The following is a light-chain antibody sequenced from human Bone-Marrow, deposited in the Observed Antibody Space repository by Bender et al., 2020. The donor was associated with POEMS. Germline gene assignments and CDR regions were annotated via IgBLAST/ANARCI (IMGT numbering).Light chain of an antibody. CDR2: EVN. CDR3: CSYAATSAYV. CDR1: SSDVGTYNL. J-gene: IGLJ1*01. Sequence: QSALTQPASVSGSPGQSITISCAGTSSDVGTYNLVSWYQQRPGKAPNLIIYEVNKRPSGLSHRFSVSKSGNTASLTISGVQPGDEADYHCCSYAATSAYVFGTGTKVTVL. V-gene: IGLV2-23*02.